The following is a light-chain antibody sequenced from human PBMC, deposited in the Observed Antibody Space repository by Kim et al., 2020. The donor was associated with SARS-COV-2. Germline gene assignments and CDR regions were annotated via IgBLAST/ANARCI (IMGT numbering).Light chain of an antibody. J-gene: IGLJ3*02. Sequence: APGKQARITCGGNNIGSKSVPWYQQTPGQAPVLVIYYDSDRPSGIPERFSGSNSGNTATLTISRVEAGDEADYYCQVWDSSSDHWVFGGGTQLTVL. V-gene: IGLV3-21*04. CDR2: YDS. CDR3: QVWDSSSDHWV. CDR1: NIGSKS.